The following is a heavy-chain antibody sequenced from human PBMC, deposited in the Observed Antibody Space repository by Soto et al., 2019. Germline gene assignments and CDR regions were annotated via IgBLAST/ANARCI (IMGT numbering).Heavy chain of an antibody. CDR1: GGSISSYC. CDR3: TTFPTVTSDY. V-gene: IGHV4-59*01. Sequence: SETLSLTCTVSGGSISSYCWSWIRQHPGKRLEWIEYISNSGSTNHNPSLESRATISAETSKNQSSINISSETDADTAVYYFTTFPTVTSDYWGQGILVTVSS. J-gene: IGHJ4*02. CDR2: ISNSGST. D-gene: IGHD4-17*01.